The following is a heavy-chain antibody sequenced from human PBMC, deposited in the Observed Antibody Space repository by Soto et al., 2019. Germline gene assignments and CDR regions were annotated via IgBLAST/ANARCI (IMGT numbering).Heavy chain of an antibody. D-gene: IGHD6-13*01. CDR2: IWYDGSNK. J-gene: IGHJ3*02. V-gene: IGHV3-33*01. CDR3: ARGPFSSSSWYGEAFDI. Sequence: GGSLRLSCAASGFTFSSYGMHWVRQAPGKGLEWVAVIWYDGSNKYYADSVKGRFTTSRDNSKNTLYLQMNSLRAEDTAVYYCARGPFSSSSWYGEAFDIWGQGTMVTVSS. CDR1: GFTFSSYG.